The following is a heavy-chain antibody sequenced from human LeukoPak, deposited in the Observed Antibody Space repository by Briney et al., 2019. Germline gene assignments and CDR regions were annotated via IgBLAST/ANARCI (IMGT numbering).Heavy chain of an antibody. Sequence: ASVKVSCKASGYTFTSYGISWVRQAPGQGLEWMGWINPNSGGTNYAQKFQGRVTMTRDTSISTAYMELSRLRSDDTAVHYCARELDSGSYYFDYWGQGTLVTVSS. CDR1: GYTFTSYG. CDR2: INPNSGGT. D-gene: IGHD1-26*01. CDR3: ARELDSGSYYFDY. J-gene: IGHJ4*02. V-gene: IGHV1-2*02.